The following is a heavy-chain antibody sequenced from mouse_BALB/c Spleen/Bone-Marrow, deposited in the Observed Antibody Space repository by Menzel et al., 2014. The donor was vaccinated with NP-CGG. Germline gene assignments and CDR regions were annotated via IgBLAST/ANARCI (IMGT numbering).Heavy chain of an antibody. D-gene: IGHD1-1*01. V-gene: IGHV14-3*02. J-gene: IGHJ2*01. CDR2: IDPATDNT. CDR3: ARDDYYGYFDY. Sequence: EVHLQQSGAEFVKPGASVTLSFTASGFNIKDTYMHWVKHRPEQSLEWIGRIDPATDNTKYDPNFQRKTTITPDTSSNKALLHLISLTSEDAAVYYGARDDYYGYFDYWGQGTALTVSS. CDR1: GFNIKDTY.